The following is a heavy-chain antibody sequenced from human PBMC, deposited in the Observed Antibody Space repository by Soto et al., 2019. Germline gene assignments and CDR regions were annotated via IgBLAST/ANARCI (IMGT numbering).Heavy chain of an antibody. CDR3: ARVYTSGWYDWYFDL. J-gene: IGHJ2*01. V-gene: IGHV3-74*01. CDR1: GLTFSNSW. CDR2: INSDGSRI. Sequence: GGSLRLSCAASGLTFSNSWMHWVRQAPGKGLVWVSRINSDGSRISYADSVKGRFTISRDNAKNTLYLQMNSLRAEDTALYYCARVYTSGWYDWYFDLWGRGTLVTVSS. D-gene: IGHD6-19*01.